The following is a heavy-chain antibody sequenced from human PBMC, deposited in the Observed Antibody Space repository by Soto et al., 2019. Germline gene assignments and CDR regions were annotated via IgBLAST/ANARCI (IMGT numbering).Heavy chain of an antibody. CDR3: ARGGVSTRTFDY. Sequence: PGESLKSSCKGSGYNFAGYCIAWVLQMPGKGLELMGIIYPSDSDTRYRPSFQGQVTISADKSISSAYLQWSSLRASDTAMYYCARGGVSTRTFDYWGQGTPVTVSS. D-gene: IGHD3-3*01. CDR2: IYPSDSDT. V-gene: IGHV5-51*01. CDR1: GYNFAGYC. J-gene: IGHJ4*02.